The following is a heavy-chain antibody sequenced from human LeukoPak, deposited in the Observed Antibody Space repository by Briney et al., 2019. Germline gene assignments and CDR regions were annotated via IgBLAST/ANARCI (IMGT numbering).Heavy chain of an antibody. CDR1: GDSLRKSTFY. V-gene: IGHV4-39*07. CDR3: ARTHCEGDCFSAIRY. D-gene: IGHD2-21*02. J-gene: IGHJ4*02. Sequence: SETLSLTCTVSGDSLRKSTFYWVWIRQPPGKGLEWIGSIYYSGGADYNSSLQSRVTISVDTSKNEFSLKVRSVTAADTAVYFCARTHCEGDCFSAIRYWGQGTPVTVSS. CDR2: IYYSGGA.